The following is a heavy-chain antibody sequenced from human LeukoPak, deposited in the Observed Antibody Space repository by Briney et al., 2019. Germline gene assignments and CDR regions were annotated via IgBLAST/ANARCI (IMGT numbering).Heavy chain of an antibody. CDR1: GGSISSSSYY. J-gene: IGHJ4*02. V-gene: IGHV4-39*01. CDR2: IYYSGST. D-gene: IGHD6-13*01. Sequence: KPSETLSLTCTVSGGSISSSSYYWGWIRQPPGKGLEWIRSIYYSGSTYYNPSLKSRVTICVDTSKNQFSLKLSSVTAADTAVYYCARLRTIAAAEYYFDYWGQGTLVTVSS. CDR3: ARLRTIAAAEYYFDY.